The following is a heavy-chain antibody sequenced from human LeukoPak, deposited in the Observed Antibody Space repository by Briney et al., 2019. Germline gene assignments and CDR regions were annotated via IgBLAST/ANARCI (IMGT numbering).Heavy chain of an antibody. CDR3: ATYRQVLLPFES. CDR2: ISSSGSTI. J-gene: IGHJ4*02. D-gene: IGHD2-8*02. V-gene: IGHV3-48*03. CDR1: GFTFSSYE. Sequence: GGSLRLSCAASGFTFSSYEMNWVRQAPGKGLEWVSYISSSGSTIYYADSVKGRFTISRDNSRETVFLQMNSLRAEDTALYYCATYRQVLLPFESWGQGTLVTVSS.